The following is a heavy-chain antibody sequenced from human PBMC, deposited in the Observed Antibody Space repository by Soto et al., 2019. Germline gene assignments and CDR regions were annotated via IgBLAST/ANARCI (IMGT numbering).Heavy chain of an antibody. Sequence: ASVKVSCKASGYTFTSYYMHWVRQAPGQGLEWMGIINPSGGSTSYAQKFQGRVTMTRDTSTSTVYMELSSLRSEDTAVYYCARDRRRWLQSYDAFDIWGQGTMVTVSS. CDR3: ARDRRRWLQSYDAFDI. D-gene: IGHD5-12*01. J-gene: IGHJ3*02. CDR1: GYTFTSYY. V-gene: IGHV1-46*01. CDR2: INPSGGST.